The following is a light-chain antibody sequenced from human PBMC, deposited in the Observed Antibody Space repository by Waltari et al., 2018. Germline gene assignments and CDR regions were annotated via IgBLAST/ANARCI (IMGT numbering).Light chain of an antibody. CDR1: SANIGAGYD. Sequence: QSVLTQPPSVSGAPGQRVTIPRTGSSANIGAGYDVHWYQQLPGTAPKLLIYGTSNRPSGVPDRFSGSKSGTSASLAITGLQAEDEADYYCQSYDSSLSGSVFGGGTKLTVL. CDR3: QSYDSSLSGSV. V-gene: IGLV1-40*01. J-gene: IGLJ2*01. CDR2: GTS.